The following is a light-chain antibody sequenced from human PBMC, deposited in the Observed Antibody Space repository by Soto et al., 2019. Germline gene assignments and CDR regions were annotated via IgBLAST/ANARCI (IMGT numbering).Light chain of an antibody. J-gene: IGKJ1*01. CDR3: QQLNSYPRT. CDR2: LAS. Sequence: DVKLTQSPSFLSTSVGDRVTITCRASQGIGSYLAWYQQKPGKAPKFLVCLASTLQSGVPSRFSGSGSGTEFNLTISNLQPEDFATYYCQQLNSYPRTFGRGTKVDI. V-gene: IGKV1-9*01. CDR1: QGIGSY.